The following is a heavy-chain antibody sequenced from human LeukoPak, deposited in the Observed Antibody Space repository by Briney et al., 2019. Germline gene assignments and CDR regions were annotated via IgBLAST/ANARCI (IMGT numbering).Heavy chain of an antibody. V-gene: IGHV3-11*04. CDR1: GFPFSDYY. CDR2: ISGSGSDI. D-gene: IGHD1-26*01. J-gene: IGHJ4*02. CDR3: ARDSTDGVIPRELHPPFDY. Sequence: PGGSLRLSCVTSGFPFSDYYMSWIRQAPGKGLDWVSYISGSGSDIYYADSVKGRFTISRDNAKNSLHLQMNSLRAEDTAVYYCARDSTDGVIPRELHPPFDYWGQGTPVTVSS.